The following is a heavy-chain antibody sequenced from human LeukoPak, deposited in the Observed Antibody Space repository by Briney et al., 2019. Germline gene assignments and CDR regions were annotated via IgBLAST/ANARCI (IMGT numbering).Heavy chain of an antibody. CDR3: ARVYYSGIYDYWYFDL. V-gene: IGHV4-59*01. D-gene: IGHD1-26*01. CDR1: GGSIRSYY. Sequence: SETLSLTCTVSGGSIRSYYWSWIRQSPGKGLEWIGYIYYSGSTNYNPSLKSRVTTSVDTSKNQFSLKLSSVTAADTAVYYCARVYYSGIYDYWYFDLWGRGTLVTVSS. CDR2: IYYSGST. J-gene: IGHJ2*01.